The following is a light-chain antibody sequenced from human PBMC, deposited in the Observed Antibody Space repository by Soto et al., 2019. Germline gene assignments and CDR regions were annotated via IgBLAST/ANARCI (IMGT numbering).Light chain of an antibody. V-gene: IGKV3-20*01. CDR2: GAS. J-gene: IGKJ4*01. CDR1: QSVSSNY. CDR3: QQFGDSLT. Sequence: ETVLTQSPGTLSLSPGERATLSCRASQSVSSNYLAWYQQKPGQAPRLLIYGASSRATGIPDRFSGSGSGTDFTLSVSRLEPEDFAVYYCQQFGDSLTFGGGTKVDI.